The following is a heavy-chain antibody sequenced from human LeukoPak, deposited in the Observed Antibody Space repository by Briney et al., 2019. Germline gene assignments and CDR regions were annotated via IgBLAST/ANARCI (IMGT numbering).Heavy chain of an antibody. D-gene: IGHD3-9*01. CDR2: IIPIFGTA. Sequence: SSVKVSCKASGGTFSSYAISWVRQAPGQGLEWMGVIIPIFGTANYAQKFQGRVTITADESTSTAYMELSSLRSEDTAVYYCARDYYDILTGYYNPSGNDYWGQGTLATVSS. CDR1: GGTFSSYA. CDR3: ARDYYDILTGYYNPSGNDY. V-gene: IGHV1-69*13. J-gene: IGHJ4*02.